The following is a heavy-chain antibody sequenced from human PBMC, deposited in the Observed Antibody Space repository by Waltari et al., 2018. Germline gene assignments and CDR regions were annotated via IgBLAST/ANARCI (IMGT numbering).Heavy chain of an antibody. V-gene: IGHV4-59*01. CDR3: ARPSKPYWYFDL. D-gene: IGHD4-4*01. CDR2: IYYSGST. CDR1: GGSISSYY. J-gene: IGHJ2*01. Sequence: QVQLQESGPGLVKPSETLSLTCPVSGGSISSYYWSWIRQPPGKGLEWIGYIYYSGSTNDNPSRKSRVTISGDTSKNQFSLKLSSVTAADTAVYYCARPSKPYWYFDLWGRGTLVTVSS.